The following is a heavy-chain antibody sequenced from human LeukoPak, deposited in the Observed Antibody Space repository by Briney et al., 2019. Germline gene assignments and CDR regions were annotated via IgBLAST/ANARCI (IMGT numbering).Heavy chain of an antibody. J-gene: IGHJ4*02. CDR1: GGSISSYY. CDR3: ARDQLGWADY. CDR2: IYYSGST. D-gene: IGHD7-27*01. V-gene: IGHV4-59*01. Sequence: SETLSLTYTVSGGSISSYYWSWVRQPPGKGLEWIGYIYYSGSTNYNPSLKSRVTISVDTSKNHFSLKLSSVTAADTAVYYCARDQLGWADYWGQGTLVTVSS.